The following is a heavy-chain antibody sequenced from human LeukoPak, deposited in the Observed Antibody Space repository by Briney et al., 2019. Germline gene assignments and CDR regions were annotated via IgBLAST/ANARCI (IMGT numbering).Heavy chain of an antibody. V-gene: IGHV1-24*01. CDR2: FDPEHGDA. Sequence: GASVKVSCKVSGHTLSEVAMHWVRQASGKGLEWMGGFDPEHGDAVFPQTFEDRVPLTEDTSTDIAYMELSSLRSEDTAVYFCATDLRWKSSSAWYYFGDWGQGTLVTVSS. D-gene: IGHD6-19*01. CDR3: ATDLRWKSSSAWYYFGD. J-gene: IGHJ4*02. CDR1: GHTLSEVA.